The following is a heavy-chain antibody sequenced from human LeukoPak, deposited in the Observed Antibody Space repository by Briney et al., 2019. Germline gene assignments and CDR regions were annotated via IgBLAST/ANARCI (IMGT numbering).Heavy chain of an antibody. V-gene: IGHV4-34*01. D-gene: IGHD2-15*01. CDR1: GGSFSGYY. Sequence: SETLSLTCAVYGGSFSGYYWSWIRQPPGKGLEWIGEINHSGSTNYNPSLKSRVTISVDTSKSQFSLKLSSVTAADTAVYYCASEVVAATLDYWGQGTLVTVSS. CDR3: ASEVVAATLDY. J-gene: IGHJ4*02. CDR2: INHSGST.